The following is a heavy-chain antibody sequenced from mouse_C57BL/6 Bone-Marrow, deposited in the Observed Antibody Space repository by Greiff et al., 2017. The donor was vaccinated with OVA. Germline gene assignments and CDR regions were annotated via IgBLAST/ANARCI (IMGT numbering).Heavy chain of an antibody. V-gene: IGHV1-15*01. CDR3: TRRDFITTVVDY. CDR1: GYTFTDYE. Sequence: QVHVKQSGAELVRPGASVTLSCKASGYTFTDYEMHWVKQTPVHGLEWIGAIDPETGGTAYNQKFKGKAILTADKSSSTAYMELRSLTSEDSAVYYCTRRDFITTVVDYWGQGTTLTVSS. J-gene: IGHJ2*01. D-gene: IGHD1-1*01. CDR2: IDPETGGT.